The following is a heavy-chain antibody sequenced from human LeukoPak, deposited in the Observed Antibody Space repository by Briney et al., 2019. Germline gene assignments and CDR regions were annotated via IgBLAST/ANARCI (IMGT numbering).Heavy chain of an antibody. CDR2: ISGSGGST. J-gene: IGHJ4*02. Sequence: GGSLRLSCAASGFTFSDYYMSWVRQAPGKGLEWVSAISGSGGSTYYADSVKGRFTISRDNSKNTLYLQMNSLRAEDTAVYYCAKGGGFACSSTSCYADYWGQGTLVTVSS. CDR1: GFTFSDYY. D-gene: IGHD2-2*01. V-gene: IGHV3-23*01. CDR3: AKGGGFACSSTSCYADY.